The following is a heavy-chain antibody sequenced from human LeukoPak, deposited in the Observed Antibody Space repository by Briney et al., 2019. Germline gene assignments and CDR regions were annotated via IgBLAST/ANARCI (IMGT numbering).Heavy chain of an antibody. Sequence: GGSLRLSCAASGFTFSSYGMTWVRQAPGKGLEWVSYISSSSSTIYYADSVKGRFAISRDNAKNSLYLQMNSLRAEDTAVYYCWGGSQIDYWGQGTLVTVSS. CDR3: WGGSQIDY. CDR2: ISSSSSTI. J-gene: IGHJ4*02. CDR1: GFTFSSYG. V-gene: IGHV3-48*01. D-gene: IGHD3-16*01.